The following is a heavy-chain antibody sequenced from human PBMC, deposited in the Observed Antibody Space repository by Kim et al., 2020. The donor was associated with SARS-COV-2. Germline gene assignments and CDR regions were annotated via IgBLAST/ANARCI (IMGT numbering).Heavy chain of an antibody. J-gene: IGHJ1*01. D-gene: IGHD5-12*01. CDR2: ISGSGGST. CDR1: GFTFSSYA. Sequence: GGSLRLSCAASGFTFSSYAMSWVRQAPGKGLEWVSAISGSGGSTYYADSVKGRFTISRDNSKNTLYLQMNSLRAEDTAVYYCANPPWRYSGYDSVGYWGQGTLVTVSS. V-gene: IGHV3-23*01. CDR3: ANPPWRYSGYDSVGY.